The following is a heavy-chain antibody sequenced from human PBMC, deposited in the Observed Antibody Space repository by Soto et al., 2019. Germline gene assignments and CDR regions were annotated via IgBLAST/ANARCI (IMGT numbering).Heavy chain of an antibody. Sequence: EVQLVESGGGLVKPGGSLRLSCAASGFPFSNAWMFWVRQVPGKGLEWVGRIQSKSDGGTTDYAAPVKDRFTISRDDSKKVLYLQMSSLNTEDTAVYYWPTGYSFGLRNRWGQGTRVTVSS. CDR3: PTGYSFGLRNR. V-gene: IGHV3-15*01. CDR1: GFPFSNAW. J-gene: IGHJ4*02. D-gene: IGHD5-12*01. CDR2: IQSKSDGGTT.